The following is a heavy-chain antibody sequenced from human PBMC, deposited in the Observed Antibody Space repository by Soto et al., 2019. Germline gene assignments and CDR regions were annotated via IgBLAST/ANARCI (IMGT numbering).Heavy chain of an antibody. CDR2: ISYEGSEK. V-gene: IGHV3-30*03. Sequence: QVHLEESGGRVVQPGTSLRLSCAASGFTFSDYAMHWIRQPPGKGLEWVAIISYEGSEKYYSDSVKGRFTISRDNSKNTVYLQMNSVRGDDTAVYYCARTYYDFLSGFSDWGQGALVTVSS. D-gene: IGHD3-3*01. CDR3: ARTYYDFLSGFSD. CDR1: GFTFSDYA. J-gene: IGHJ4*02.